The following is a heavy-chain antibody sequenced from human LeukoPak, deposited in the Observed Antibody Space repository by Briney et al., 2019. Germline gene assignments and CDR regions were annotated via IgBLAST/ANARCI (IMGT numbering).Heavy chain of an antibody. CDR3: ARLWGGIVPADDAFDI. CDR2: THPGDSDT. Sequence: GESLKISCKGSGYNFAQYRIGWVRQMPGKGLEWMGITHPGDSDTIYSPSFQGQATMSADKYISTAYLQWRSLKASDTAMYYCARLWGGIVPADDAFDIWGQGTMVTVSS. D-gene: IGHD2-2*01. V-gene: IGHV5-51*01. J-gene: IGHJ3*02. CDR1: GYNFAQYR.